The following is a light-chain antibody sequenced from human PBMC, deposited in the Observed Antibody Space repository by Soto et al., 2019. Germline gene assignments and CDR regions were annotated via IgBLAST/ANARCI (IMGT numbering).Light chain of an antibody. CDR3: QHSYSTPRT. Sequence: DIQMTQSPSSLSASVGDRVTITCRASQSISSYLNWYQQKPGKAPKLLIYAASSLQSGVPSRFSGSGSGTDFTLTISSLQPEDFATYYCQHSYSTPRTFGQGTKVYIK. V-gene: IGKV1-39*01. CDR2: AAS. J-gene: IGKJ1*01. CDR1: QSISSY.